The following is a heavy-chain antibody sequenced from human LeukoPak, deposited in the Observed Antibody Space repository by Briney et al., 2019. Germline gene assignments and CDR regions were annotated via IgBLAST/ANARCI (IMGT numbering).Heavy chain of an antibody. Sequence: ASVKVSCKASGGTFSSYAINWVRQAPGQGLEWMGGIIPIFGTANYAQKFQGRVTITADESTSTAYMELSSLRSEDTAVYYCARASIAAADPYGMDAWGQGTTVTVSS. CDR3: ARASIAAADPYGMDA. CDR2: IIPIFGTA. V-gene: IGHV1-69*13. CDR1: GGTFSSYA. J-gene: IGHJ6*02. D-gene: IGHD6-13*01.